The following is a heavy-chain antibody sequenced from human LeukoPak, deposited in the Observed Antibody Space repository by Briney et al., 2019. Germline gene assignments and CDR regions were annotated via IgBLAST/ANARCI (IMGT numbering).Heavy chain of an antibody. V-gene: IGHV1-69*13. Sequence: SVKVSCKASGYTFTNGISWVRQVPGPGLEWMGGIIPIFGTANYAQKFQGRVTITADESTSTAYVELSSLRSEDTAVYYCARARKFRSVYYYMDVWGKGTTVTISS. CDR2: IIPIFGTA. CDR1: GYTFTNG. J-gene: IGHJ6*03. D-gene: IGHD2-21*01. CDR3: ARARKFRSVYYYMDV.